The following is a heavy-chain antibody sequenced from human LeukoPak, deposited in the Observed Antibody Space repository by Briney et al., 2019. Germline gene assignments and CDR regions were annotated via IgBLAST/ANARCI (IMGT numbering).Heavy chain of an antibody. D-gene: IGHD3-3*01. J-gene: IGHJ3*02. Sequence: PGGCLRLSCAASGFSVSSNYMSWVRQAPGKGLEWVSVIYAVGSTYYTDSVKGRFAISRDSSRNTLYLQMNNLRAEDTAVYYSTRGPEWSRPVGDACDIWGQGTMVTVSS. CDR1: GFSVSSNY. V-gene: IGHV3-53*01. CDR2: IYAVGST. CDR3: TRGPEWSRPVGDACDI.